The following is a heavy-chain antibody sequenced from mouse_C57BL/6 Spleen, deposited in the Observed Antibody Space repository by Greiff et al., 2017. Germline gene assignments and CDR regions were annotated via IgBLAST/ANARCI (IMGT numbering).Heavy chain of an antibody. Sequence: EVQVVESGGGLVKPGGSLKLSCAASGFTFSSYAMSWVRQTPEKRLEWVATISDGGSYTYYPDNVKGRFTISRDNAKNNLYLQMSQLKSEDTAMYYCARERVLRSLDYWGQGTTLTVSS. CDR2: ISDGGSYT. CDR3: ARERVLRSLDY. V-gene: IGHV5-4*01. J-gene: IGHJ2*01. CDR1: GFTFSSYA. D-gene: IGHD1-1*01.